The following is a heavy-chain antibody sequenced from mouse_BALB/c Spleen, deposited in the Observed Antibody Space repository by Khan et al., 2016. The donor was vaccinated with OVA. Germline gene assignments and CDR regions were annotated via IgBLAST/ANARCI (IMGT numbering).Heavy chain of an antibody. V-gene: IGHV9-3*02. CDR1: GYTFTNYG. CDR2: IKTKNGEP. J-gene: IGHJ2*01. D-gene: IGHD2-12*01. CDR3: ARESLLLYFGH. Sequence: QIQLVQSGPELKKPGETVKISCKTSGYTFTNYGMNWVKQTPGKGLKWMGWIKTKNGEPTYAEEFKGRFAFSLETSASTAYLQIHNLKNEDASTYFCARESLLLYFGHWGQGTTLTFSS.